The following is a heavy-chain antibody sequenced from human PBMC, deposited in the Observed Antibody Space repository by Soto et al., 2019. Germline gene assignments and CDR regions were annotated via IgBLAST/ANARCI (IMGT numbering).Heavy chain of an antibody. D-gene: IGHD2-15*01. CDR3: ARGQYGGKGY. CDR1: GFTFSSYW. V-gene: IGHV3-7*03. J-gene: IGHJ4*02. CDR2: IKEDGSEK. Sequence: GGSLRLSCAASGFTFSSYWMNWVRQAPGEGLEWVANIKEDGSEKNYVDSVKGRFIISRDNAKESLFLQMNSLRAEDTAVYYCARGQYGGKGYWGQGTLVTVSS.